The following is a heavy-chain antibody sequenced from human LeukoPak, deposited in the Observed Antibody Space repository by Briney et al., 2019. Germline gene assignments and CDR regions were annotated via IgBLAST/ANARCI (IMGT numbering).Heavy chain of an antibody. Sequence: ASVKVSCKASGYTFTIYDINWVRQAPGQGLEWMGWMNPNSGNTGYAQKFQGRVTMTRNTSISTAYMELSSLRSEDTAVYYCAREVYSGYGCFDYWGQGTLVTVSS. J-gene: IGHJ4*02. CDR1: GYTFTIYD. CDR3: AREVYSGYGCFDY. CDR2: MNPNSGNT. D-gene: IGHD5-12*01. V-gene: IGHV1-8*01.